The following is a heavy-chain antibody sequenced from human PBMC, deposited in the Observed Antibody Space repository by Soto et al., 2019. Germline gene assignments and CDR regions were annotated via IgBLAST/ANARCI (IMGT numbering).Heavy chain of an antibody. CDR2: IYYSGST. Sequence: SETLSLTCTVSGGSISSYYWSWIRQPPGKGPEWIGYIYYSGSTNYNPSLKSRVTISVDTSKNQFSLKLSSVTAADTAVYYCARDQLYYNDFSGRPLNAFDVWGHGTMVTVSS. D-gene: IGHD3-22*01. J-gene: IGHJ3*01. CDR3: ARDQLYYNDFSGRPLNAFDV. V-gene: IGHV4-59*01. CDR1: GGSISSYY.